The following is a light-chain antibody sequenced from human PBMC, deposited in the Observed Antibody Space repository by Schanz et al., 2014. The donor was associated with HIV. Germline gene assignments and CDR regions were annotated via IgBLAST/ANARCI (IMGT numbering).Light chain of an antibody. J-gene: IGKJ1*01. Sequence: EIVLTQSPGTLSLSPGERATLSCRASQSVTSSYLAWYQQKPGQAPRLLMYGASSRATGIPDRFSGSGSGTDFTLTINSLQPDDSATYYCHQYADSSWSFGLGTKVETK. CDR2: GAS. V-gene: IGKV3-20*01. CDR1: QSVTSSY. CDR3: HQYADSSWS.